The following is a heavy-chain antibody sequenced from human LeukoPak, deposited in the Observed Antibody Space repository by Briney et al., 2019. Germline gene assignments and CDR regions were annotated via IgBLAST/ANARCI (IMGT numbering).Heavy chain of an antibody. D-gene: IGHD3-22*01. CDR2: ISGSSYYI. CDR3: ARTSRYYDSSGYYHYYFDY. Sequence: PGGSLRLSCAASGFTFSSYSMNWVRQAPGKGLEWVSSISGSSYYIYYADSVRGRFTISRDNAKNSLYLQMNSLRAEDTALYHCARTSRYYDSSGYYHYYFDYWGQGTLVTVSS. CDR1: GFTFSSYS. J-gene: IGHJ4*02. V-gene: IGHV3-21*04.